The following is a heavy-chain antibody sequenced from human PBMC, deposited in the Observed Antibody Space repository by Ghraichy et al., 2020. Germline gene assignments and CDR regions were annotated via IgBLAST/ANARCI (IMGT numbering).Heavy chain of an antibody. J-gene: IGHJ4*02. D-gene: IGHD5-24*01. CDR3: ARGVEMATIFPVYYFDS. CDR1: SGSIGYYY. CDR2: LYYSERT. V-gene: IGHV4-59*01. Sequence: SETLSLTCTVSSGSIGYYYWSWIRQSPQKGLEWIGYLYYSERTKYNPSLESRVTISADTSKNQFSLKLRSVTAADTAIYYCARGVEMATIFPVYYFDSWGQGTLVTFSS.